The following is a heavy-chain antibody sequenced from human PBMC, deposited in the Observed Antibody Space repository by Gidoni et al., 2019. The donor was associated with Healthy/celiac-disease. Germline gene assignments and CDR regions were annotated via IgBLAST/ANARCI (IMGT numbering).Heavy chain of an antibody. D-gene: IGHD2-15*01. Sequence: QVQLQESGPGLGKPSETLSLPCTASGGSISSYYWSWIRQPPGKGLELIGYIYYSGSTNYNPSLKSRGTISVDTSKNQFSLKLSYVTAADTAVYYCASVGQYCSGGSCQDYWGQGTLVTVSS. V-gene: IGHV4-59*01. CDR3: ASVGQYCSGGSCQDY. CDR1: GGSISSYY. J-gene: IGHJ4*02. CDR2: IYYSGST.